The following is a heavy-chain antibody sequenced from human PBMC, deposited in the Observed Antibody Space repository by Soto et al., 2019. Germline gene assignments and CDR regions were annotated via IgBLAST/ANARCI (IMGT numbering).Heavy chain of an antibody. Sequence: VASVKVSCKASGYTFGGFHIHWMRQAPGQGLEWVGSINSNSGATTYAQKFQDSVAMTRDTSVSTAYMDLNRLTSDDTAIYYCALIMTHCDSFDIWGQGTMVTVSS. CDR1: GYTFGGFH. CDR3: ALIMTHCDSFDI. CDR2: INSNSGAT. D-gene: IGHD3-16*01. J-gene: IGHJ3*02. V-gene: IGHV1-2*04.